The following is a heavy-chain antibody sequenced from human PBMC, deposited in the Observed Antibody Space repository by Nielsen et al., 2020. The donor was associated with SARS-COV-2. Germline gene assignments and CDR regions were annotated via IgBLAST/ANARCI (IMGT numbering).Heavy chain of an antibody. CDR3: ARGRGSGSAPYYYGVDV. D-gene: IGHD3-10*01. J-gene: IGHJ6*02. Sequence: SETLSLTCTVSGGSISSYYWSWIRQPPGKGLEWIGYIYYSGSTNYNPSLKSRVTISVDTSKNQFSLKLSSVTAADTAVYYCARGRGSGSAPYYYGVDVWGQGTTVTVSS. CDR1: GGSISSYY. CDR2: IYYSGST. V-gene: IGHV4-59*08.